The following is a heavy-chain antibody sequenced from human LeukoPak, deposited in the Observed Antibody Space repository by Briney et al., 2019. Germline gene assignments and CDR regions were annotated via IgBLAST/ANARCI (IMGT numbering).Heavy chain of an antibody. CDR3: ARVPGPYTTSRFDF. V-gene: IGHV1-2*02. D-gene: IGHD2-2*02. Sequence: GASVRVSCKTSGYTFTGYYLHWVRQAPGQRPEWMGRIDPDSGGTHYGQKFQGRVTVTRDTSITTVYMELSGLTSDDTAVYYCARVPGPYTTSRFDFWGHGTLVTVSS. CDR2: IDPDSGGT. J-gene: IGHJ4*01. CDR1: GYTFTGYY.